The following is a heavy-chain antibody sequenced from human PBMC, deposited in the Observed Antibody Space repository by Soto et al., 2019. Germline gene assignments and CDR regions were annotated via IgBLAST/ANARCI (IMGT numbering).Heavy chain of an antibody. CDR2: IKQDGSAT. CDR1: GFTFSRYW. D-gene: IGHD3-3*01. CDR3: ARYYDFWSDRPCFAN. V-gene: IGHV3-7*01. Sequence: EVQLVESGGGLVQPGGSLRLSCAASGFTFSRYWMSWVRQAPGKGLEWVASIKQDGSATYFVDSVNGRFTISRDNAMHSVYLQMNSLRAEDTAVYYCARYYDFWSDRPCFANWGHGDLVHVSS. J-gene: IGHJ4*01.